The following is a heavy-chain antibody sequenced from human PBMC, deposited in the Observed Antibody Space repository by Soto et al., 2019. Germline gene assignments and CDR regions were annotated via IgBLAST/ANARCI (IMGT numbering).Heavy chain of an antibody. J-gene: IGHJ4*02. CDR3: AKRSSSSTFDY. CDR2: ISGSDDST. CDR1: GFTFSSYA. Sequence: EVQLLESGGGLVQPGESLRLSCAASGFTFSSYAMSWVHQAPGKGLEWVSVISGSDDSTYYADSVKGRFTISRDNSKNTLYLQMNGLRAEDTAVYYCAKRSSSSTFDYWGQGTLVTVSS. D-gene: IGHD6-6*01. V-gene: IGHV3-23*01.